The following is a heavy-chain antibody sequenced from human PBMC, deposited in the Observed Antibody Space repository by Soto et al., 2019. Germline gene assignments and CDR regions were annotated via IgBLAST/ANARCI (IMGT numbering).Heavy chain of an antibody. J-gene: IGHJ3*02. CDR2: IYHSGST. D-gene: IGHD3-10*01. V-gene: IGHV4-4*02. CDR1: SGSISSSNW. Sequence: QVQLQESGPGLVKPSGTLSLTCAVSSGSISSSNWWNWVRQPPGKVLEWIGEIYHSGSTNYNPSLKGRVTISVDKSQNQFSLKLSSVTAADTAVYYCARDPGVGAFDIWGQGTMVTVSS. CDR3: ARDPGVGAFDI.